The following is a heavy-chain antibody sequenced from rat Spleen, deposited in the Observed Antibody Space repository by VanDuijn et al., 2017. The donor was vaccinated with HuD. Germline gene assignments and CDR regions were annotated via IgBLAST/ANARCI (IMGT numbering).Heavy chain of an antibody. J-gene: IGHJ2*01. V-gene: IGHV3-1*01. D-gene: IGHD1-11*01. CDR1: GYSITSNY. CDR2: ISYSGST. CDR3: VRYTAAISFDY. Sequence: EVQLQESGPGLVKPSQSLSLTCSVTGYSITSNYWGWIRKFPGNKMEWIGHISYSGSTSYNPSLKSRISITRDTSKNQFFLQLNSVTTEETAIYFCVRYTAAISFDYWGQGVMVTVSS.